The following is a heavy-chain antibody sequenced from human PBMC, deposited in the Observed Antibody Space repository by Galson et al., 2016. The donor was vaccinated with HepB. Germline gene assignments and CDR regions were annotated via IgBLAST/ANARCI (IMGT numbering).Heavy chain of an antibody. CDR2: ISGYDGTT. CDR3: ARGGDKASLHLDF. J-gene: IGHJ4*02. D-gene: IGHD2-15*01. Sequence: SVKVSCKASGYTFTTFGIAWVRRAPGQGLEWMGWISGYDGTTHYAQNLQGRTTMTADTSTTTVHMELRSLRSDDTAMYYCARGGDKASLHLDFWGQGTLVTVSS. CDR1: GYTFTTFG. V-gene: IGHV1-18*04.